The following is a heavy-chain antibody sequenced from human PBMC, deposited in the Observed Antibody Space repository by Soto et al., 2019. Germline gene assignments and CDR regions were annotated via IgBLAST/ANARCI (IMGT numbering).Heavy chain of an antibody. V-gene: IGHV1-18*01. CDR1: GYTFTSYG. Sequence: ASVKVSCKASGYTFTSYGISWVRQAPGQGLEWMGWISAYNGNTNYAQKLQGRVTMTTDTSTSTAYMELRSLSSVTAADTAVYYCARGTSTGTMSYWGQGTLVTVSS. CDR3: ARGTSTGTMSY. D-gene: IGHD1-1*01. CDR2: ISAYNGNT. J-gene: IGHJ4*02.